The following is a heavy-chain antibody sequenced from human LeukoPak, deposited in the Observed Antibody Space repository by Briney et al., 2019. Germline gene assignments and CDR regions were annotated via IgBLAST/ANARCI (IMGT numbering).Heavy chain of an antibody. V-gene: IGHV4-31*03. CDR1: GGSISSGGYY. J-gene: IGHJ3*02. D-gene: IGHD2-2*03. Sequence: MTSETLSLTCTVSGGSISSGGYYWSWIRQHPGKGLEWIGYIYYSGSTYYNPSLKSRVTISVDTSKNQFSLKLSSVTAADTAVYYCARDLGIGALDIWGQGTMVTVSS. CDR3: ARDLGIGALDI. CDR2: IYYSGST.